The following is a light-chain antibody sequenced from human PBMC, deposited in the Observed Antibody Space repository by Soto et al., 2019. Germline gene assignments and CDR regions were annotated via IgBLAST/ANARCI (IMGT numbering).Light chain of an antibody. CDR1: QGVSSK. V-gene: IGKV3-15*01. Sequence: EIVLTQSPATLSVSPGEGVTLSCRASQGVSSKLAWYQQTTGQAPRILIYGASTRDTGIPARFSGSGSGTEFTLIISSLQSEDSSVYYCQQYNSWLWTFGQGTKVDIK. CDR3: QQYNSWLWT. J-gene: IGKJ1*01. CDR2: GAS.